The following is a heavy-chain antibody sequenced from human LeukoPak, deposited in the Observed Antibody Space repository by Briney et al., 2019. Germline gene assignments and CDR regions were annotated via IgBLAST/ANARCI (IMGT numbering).Heavy chain of an antibody. CDR1: GGSISSGDYY. J-gene: IGHJ4*02. V-gene: IGHV4-30-4*01. CDR3: ATGGSSGYYYLMAN. D-gene: IGHD3-22*01. CDR2: ISYSGYT. Sequence: PSETLSLACTVSGGSISSGDYYWSWFRQPPGKGLEWIGFISYSGYTYYNPSLKSRVTISVDTSKNQFSLRLSSVTAADTAVYFCATGGSSGYYYLMANWGQGTLVTVCS.